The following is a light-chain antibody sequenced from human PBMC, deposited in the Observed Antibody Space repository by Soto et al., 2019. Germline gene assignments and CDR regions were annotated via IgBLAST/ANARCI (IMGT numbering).Light chain of an antibody. J-gene: IGLJ2*01. CDR2: DNR. V-gene: IGLV3-21*01. CDR3: QVWDTSSDHPV. Sequence: SYELTQPPSVSVAPGQTASISLGGNNIGINDVYWYQQQPGQAPVLVIYDNRDRPSGIPERFSGSNSGNMATLTISRVEAGDEADYYCQVWDTSSDHPVFGGGTQLTVL. CDR1: NIGIND.